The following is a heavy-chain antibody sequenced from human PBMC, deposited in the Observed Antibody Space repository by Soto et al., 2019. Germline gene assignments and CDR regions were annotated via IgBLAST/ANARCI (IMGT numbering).Heavy chain of an antibody. CDR2: IYYSGST. CDR3: ARGRYGDYDAPYYYYYMDV. CDR1: GGSISSYY. J-gene: IGHJ6*03. Sequence: PSETLSLTCTVSGGSISSYYWSWIRQPPGKGLEWIGYIYYSGSTNYNPSLKSRVTISVDTSKNQFSLKLSSVTAADTAVYYCARGRYGDYDAPYYYYYMDVWGKGTTVTVSS. D-gene: IGHD4-17*01. V-gene: IGHV4-59*01.